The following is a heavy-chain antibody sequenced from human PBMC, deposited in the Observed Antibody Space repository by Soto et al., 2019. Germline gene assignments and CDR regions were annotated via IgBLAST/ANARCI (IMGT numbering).Heavy chain of an antibody. CDR3: AREKAVAGTIFDY. CDR1: GFSLSSYW. J-gene: IGHJ4*02. CDR2: IQSDGSGT. D-gene: IGHD6-19*01. Sequence: GSLRLCCAVSGFSLSSYWMHWVRQAPGRGLVWVSRIQSDGSGTNYADSVKGRFTISRDNAKNTLYLQMDSLRVEDTAIYYCAREKAVAGTIFDYWGQGALVTVSS. V-gene: IGHV3-74*01.